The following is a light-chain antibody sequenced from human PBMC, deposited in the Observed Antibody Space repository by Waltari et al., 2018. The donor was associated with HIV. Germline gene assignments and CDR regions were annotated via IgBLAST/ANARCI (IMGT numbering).Light chain of an antibody. Sequence: QSALSQPASVYWSFGQSLPISCTGPSCAVGGYQYLSWYQQQPGTAPKLLISEVSNRPSVVSSRFSGSKSGNTASLTIFWLQADDEADYYCSSDTNRDTVVFGGGTKLTVV. CDR1: SCAVGGYQY. J-gene: IGLJ2*01. CDR2: EVS. CDR3: SSDTNRDTVV. V-gene: IGLV2-14*03.